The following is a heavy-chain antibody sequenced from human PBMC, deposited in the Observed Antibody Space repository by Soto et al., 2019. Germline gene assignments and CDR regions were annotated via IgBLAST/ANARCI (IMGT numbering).Heavy chain of an antibody. CDR2: INHSGST. CDR3: ARKGHSGSYLNDAFDI. J-gene: IGHJ3*02. Sequence: PSETLSLTCAVYGGSFSGYYWSWIRQPPGKGLEWIGEINHSGSTNYNPSLKSRVTISVDTSKNQFSLKLSSVTAADTAVYYCARKGHSGSYLNDAFDIWGQGALVTVSS. D-gene: IGHD1-26*01. V-gene: IGHV4-34*01. CDR1: GGSFSGYY.